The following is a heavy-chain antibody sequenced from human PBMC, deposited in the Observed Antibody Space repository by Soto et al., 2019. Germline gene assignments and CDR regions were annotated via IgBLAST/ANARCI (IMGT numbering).Heavy chain of an antibody. D-gene: IGHD4-17*01. V-gene: IGHV1-69*01. CDR2: LIPIFGTA. CDR3: ARVRGDYPERDDAFDI. J-gene: IGHJ3*02. Sequence: QVQLVQSGAEVKKPGSSVKVSCKASGGTFSSYAISWVRQAPGQGLEWMGGLIPIFGTANYAQKFQGRVTITADESTSTAYMELSSLRSEDTAVYYCARVRGDYPERDDAFDIWGQGTMVTVSS. CDR1: GGTFSSYA.